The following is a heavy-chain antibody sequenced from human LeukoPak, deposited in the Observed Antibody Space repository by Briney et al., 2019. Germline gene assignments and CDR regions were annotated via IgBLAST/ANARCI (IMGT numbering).Heavy chain of an antibody. Sequence: GGPLRLSCAASGFTFSSYAMHWVRQAPGKGLEWVAVISYDGSNKYYADSVKGRFTISRDNSKNTLYLQMNSLRAEDTAVYYCARDLVAAAGDYYYYGMDVWGQGTTVTVSS. CDR2: ISYDGSNK. J-gene: IGHJ6*02. D-gene: IGHD6-13*01. V-gene: IGHV3-30-3*01. CDR1: GFTFSSYA. CDR3: ARDLVAAAGDYYYYGMDV.